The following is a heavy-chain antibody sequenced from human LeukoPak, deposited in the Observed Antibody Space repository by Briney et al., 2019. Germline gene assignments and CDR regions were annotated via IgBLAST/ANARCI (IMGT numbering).Heavy chain of an antibody. V-gene: IGHV4-31*03. CDR3: ARLDTAMVKAFDI. J-gene: IGHJ3*02. D-gene: IGHD5-18*01. CDR1: GGSISSGGYY. CDR2: INYSGST. Sequence: SQTLSLTCTVSGGSISSGGYYWSWIRQHPGKGLEWIGYINYSGSTYYNPSLKSRVTISVDTSKNQFSLKLSSVTAADTAVYYCARLDTAMVKAFDIWGQGTMVTVSS.